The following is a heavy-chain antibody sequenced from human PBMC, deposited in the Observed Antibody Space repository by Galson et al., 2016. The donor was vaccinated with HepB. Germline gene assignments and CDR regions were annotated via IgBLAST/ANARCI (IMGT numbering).Heavy chain of an antibody. CDR1: GSSFTSSY. J-gene: IGHJ5*02. Sequence: QSGAEVKNPGESLKISCKGSGSSFTSSYIGWVRQMPGKGLEWMGIIYPGDSDTTYSPSFQGQVTISADKSISTAYLQWSSLKASDTAMYYCARLGPPDYHFDPWGQGTLVTVSS. CDR3: ARLGPPDYHFDP. V-gene: IGHV5-51*03. D-gene: IGHD4-11*01. CDR2: IYPGDSDT.